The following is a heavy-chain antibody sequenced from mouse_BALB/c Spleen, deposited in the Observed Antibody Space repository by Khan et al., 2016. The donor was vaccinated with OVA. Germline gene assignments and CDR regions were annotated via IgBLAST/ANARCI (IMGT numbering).Heavy chain of an antibody. CDR2: ISYSGNT. J-gene: IGHJ3*01. D-gene: IGHD2-4*01. Sequence: VQLQQSGPGLVKPSQSLSLTCTVTGYSITSEYTWNWIRQFPGNKLEWMGFISYSGNTSYNPSLKSRISITRDTSKNQFFLQLNSVTSEDTATYYCARKDYYDYDPFPYWGQGTLVTVSA. CDR3: ARKDYYDYDPFPY. CDR1: GYSITSEYT. V-gene: IGHV3-2*02.